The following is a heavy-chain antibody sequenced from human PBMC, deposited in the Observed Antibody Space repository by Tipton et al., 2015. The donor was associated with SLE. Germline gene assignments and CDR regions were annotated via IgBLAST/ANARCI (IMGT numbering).Heavy chain of an antibody. CDR1: GGSISFDY. CDR2: IYSSGDR. CDR3: ARENYAESRGI. V-gene: IGHV4-4*07. Sequence: TLSLTCTVSGGSISFDYWSWIRQSAGRGLEWIGRIYSSGDRDYNPSLKSRVTISVDTSKNQFSLKLSSVTAADTAVYYCARENYAESRGIWGQGTMVTVSS. J-gene: IGHJ3*02. D-gene: IGHD3-16*01.